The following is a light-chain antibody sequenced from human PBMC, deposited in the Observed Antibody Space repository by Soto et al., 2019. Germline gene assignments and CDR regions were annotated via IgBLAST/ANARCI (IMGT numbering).Light chain of an antibody. Sequence: DIQMTQSPSSLSASVGDRVTITCRASQGIIDYLAWYQQKPGKAPKLLIYAASTLQSGVPSRFSGSGSGTDVRLSFSGLQPEDVATYDCQKYDTAPQTFGHGTSVEIK. CDR1: QGIIDY. V-gene: IGKV1-27*01. CDR2: AAS. CDR3: QKYDTAPQT. J-gene: IGKJ1*01.